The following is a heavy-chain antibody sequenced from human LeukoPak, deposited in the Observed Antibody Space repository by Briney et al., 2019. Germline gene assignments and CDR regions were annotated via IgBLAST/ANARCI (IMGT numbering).Heavy chain of an antibody. Sequence: SVRVSCKASGGTFSSYAISWVRQAPGQGLEWMGGIIPIFGTANYAQKFQGRVTITTDESTSTAYMEVRSLRSEDTAVYYCASSDYDSSGYYYPYCFDYWGQGTLVTVSS. CDR3: ASSDYDSSGYYYPYCFDY. CDR1: GGTFSSYA. CDR2: IIPIFGTA. V-gene: IGHV1-69*05. D-gene: IGHD3-22*01. J-gene: IGHJ4*02.